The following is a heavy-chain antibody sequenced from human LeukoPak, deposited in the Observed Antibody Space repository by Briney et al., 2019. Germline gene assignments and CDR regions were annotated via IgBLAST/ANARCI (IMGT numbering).Heavy chain of an antibody. J-gene: IGHJ4*02. CDR3: ARERSSGYYDSSGVDY. D-gene: IGHD3-22*01. Sequence: PSETLSLTCTVSGGSISSYYWSWIRQPAGKGLEWIGRIYTSGSTNYNPSLKSRVTMSVDTSKNQFSLKLTSVTAADTAVYYCARERSSGYYDSSGVDYWGQGTLVTVSS. CDR1: GGSISSYY. V-gene: IGHV4-4*07. CDR2: IYTSGST.